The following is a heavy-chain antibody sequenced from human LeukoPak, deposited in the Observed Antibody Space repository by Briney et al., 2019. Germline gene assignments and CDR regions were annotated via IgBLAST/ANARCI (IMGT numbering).Heavy chain of an antibody. Sequence: PSETLSLTCTVYGGSISSDYWSWIRQPPGKGLEWIGYVYYSGSTNYNPSLKSRVTISVDTSKNQFSLKLSAVTAADTAVYYCARHRRWLQRYYFDYWGQGTLVTASS. D-gene: IGHD5-24*01. CDR2: VYYSGST. J-gene: IGHJ4*02. CDR3: ARHRRWLQRYYFDY. V-gene: IGHV4-59*01. CDR1: GGSISSDY.